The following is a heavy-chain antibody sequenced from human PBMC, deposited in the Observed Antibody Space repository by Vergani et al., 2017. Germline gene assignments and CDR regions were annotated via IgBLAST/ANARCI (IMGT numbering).Heavy chain of an antibody. Sequence: QVQLQESGPGLVKPSETLSLTCTVSGGSFNTYYWSWIRQSPGKGLEWIGYIYSTGSTNYNPSLNSRVTMSVDTSTNQFSLQLSSVTAADTAVYYCARTNYDFWSGYLPSDYYYYMDVWGKGTTVTVSS. CDR3: ARTNYDFWSGYLPSDYYYYMDV. J-gene: IGHJ6*03. V-gene: IGHV4-59*08. CDR2: IYSTGST. D-gene: IGHD3-3*01. CDR1: GGSFNTYY.